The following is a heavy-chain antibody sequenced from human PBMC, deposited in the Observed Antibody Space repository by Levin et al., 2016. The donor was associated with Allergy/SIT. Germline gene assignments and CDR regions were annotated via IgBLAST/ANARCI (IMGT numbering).Heavy chain of an antibody. CDR3: ARERLQGGNLDH. J-gene: IGHJ4*02. CDR1: GFTFSSYW. Sequence: GGSLRLSCAASGFTFSSYWMHWVRQAPGKGLVWVSRINSEGRSTSYADSVKGRFTISRDNAKNTLYLQMNSLRAEDTAVYYCARERLQGGNLDHWGQGTLVTVSS. CDR2: INSEGRST. D-gene: IGHD4-11*01. V-gene: IGHV3-74*01.